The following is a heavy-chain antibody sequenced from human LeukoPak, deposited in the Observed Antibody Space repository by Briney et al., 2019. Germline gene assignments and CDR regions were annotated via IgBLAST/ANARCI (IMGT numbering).Heavy chain of an antibody. Sequence: GGSLRLSCAASGFTFSSYWMSWVRQAPGKGLEWVANIKQDGSEKYYVDSVKGRFTISRDNAKNSLYLQMNSLRAEDTAVYYCATHCSGGSCYSELDFDYWGQGTLVTVSS. J-gene: IGHJ4*02. CDR1: GFTFSSYW. D-gene: IGHD2-15*01. CDR2: IKQDGSEK. V-gene: IGHV3-7*01. CDR3: ATHCSGGSCYSELDFDY.